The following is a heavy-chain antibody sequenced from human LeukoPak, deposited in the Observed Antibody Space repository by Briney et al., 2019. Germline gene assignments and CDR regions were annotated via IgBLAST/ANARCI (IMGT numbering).Heavy chain of an antibody. CDR2: TRNKANSYTT. CDR1: GFTFSDHY. Sequence: GGSLRLSCAASGFTFSDHYMDWVRQTPGEGLEWVGRTRNKANSYTTEYAVSVKGRFSISRDDSKNSLYLQMNSLKTEDTAVYYCARAYERPYYFDYWGQGTLVTVSS. V-gene: IGHV3-72*01. J-gene: IGHJ4*02. D-gene: IGHD3-22*01. CDR3: ARAYERPYYFDY.